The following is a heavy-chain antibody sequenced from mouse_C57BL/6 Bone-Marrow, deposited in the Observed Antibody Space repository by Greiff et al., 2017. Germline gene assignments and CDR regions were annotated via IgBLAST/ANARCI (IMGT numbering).Heavy chain of an antibody. CDR2: IYPRSGNT. J-gene: IGHJ2*01. D-gene: IGHD1-1*01. V-gene: IGHV1-81*01. CDR1: GYTFTSYG. Sequence: QVQLQQSGAELARPGASVKLSCTASGYTFTSYGISWVKQRTGQGLEWIGEIYPRSGNTYYNEKFKGKATLTADKSSSTAYMELRSLTSGDSAVYFCARRDYYGSRGNYWGQGTTLTVSS. CDR3: ARRDYYGSRGNY.